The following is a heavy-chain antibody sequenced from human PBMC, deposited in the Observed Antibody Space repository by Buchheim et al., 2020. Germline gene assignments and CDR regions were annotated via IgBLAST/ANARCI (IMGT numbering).Heavy chain of an antibody. Sequence: QVQLQQWGAGLLKPSETLSLTCAVSGGSFSGYYWSWIRQPPGKGLEWIGELNHSGSTNYNPSLKSRVTISVDTSKNQFSLKLSSVTAADTAVYYCARGGDYYDSSGYAFDIWGQGT. J-gene: IGHJ3*02. V-gene: IGHV4-34*01. CDR1: GGSFSGYY. CDR3: ARGGDYYDSSGYAFDI. CDR2: LNHSGST. D-gene: IGHD3-22*01.